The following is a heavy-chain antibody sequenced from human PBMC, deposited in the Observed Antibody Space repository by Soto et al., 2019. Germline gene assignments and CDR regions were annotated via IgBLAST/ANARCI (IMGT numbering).Heavy chain of an antibody. CDR1: GFTFSGSA. CDR3: SRHLGEDTPPFDC. V-gene: IGHV3-73*02. D-gene: IGHD2-15*01. CDR2: IRSKSNNYET. Sequence: EVQLVESGGGLVQPGGSLKLSCAASGFTFSGSAIHWVRQASGKGLEWVGRIRSKSNNYETSYVPTVRGRFTISRDDSKNTAYLHMNSLKAEDTAVYYCSRHLGEDTPPFDCWGQGTLVTVSS. J-gene: IGHJ4*02.